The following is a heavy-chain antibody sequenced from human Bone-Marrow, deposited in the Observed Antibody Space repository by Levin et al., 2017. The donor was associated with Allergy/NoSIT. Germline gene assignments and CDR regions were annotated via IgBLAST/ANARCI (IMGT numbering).Heavy chain of an antibody. V-gene: IGHV1-18*01. Sequence: GESLKISCKASGYTFTSYGISWVRQAPGQGLEWMGWISAYNGNTNYAQKLQGRVTMTTDTSTSTAYMELRSLRSDDTAVYYCARDYYDSSGYYRTLYFDYWGQGTLVTVSS. CDR1: GYTFTSYG. CDR2: ISAYNGNT. J-gene: IGHJ4*02. D-gene: IGHD3-22*01. CDR3: ARDYYDSSGYYRTLYFDY.